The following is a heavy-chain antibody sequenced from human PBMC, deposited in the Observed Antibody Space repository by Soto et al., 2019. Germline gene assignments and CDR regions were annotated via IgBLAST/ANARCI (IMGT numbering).Heavy chain of an antibody. J-gene: IGHJ6*02. D-gene: IGHD3-22*01. Sequence: EVQLVESGGGLVKPGGSLRLSCAASGFTFSSYSMNWVRQAPGKGLEWVSSISSSSSYIYYADSVKGRFTISRDTAKNSLYLQMNSLRAEDTAVYYCVTLTFDSSGYYYDCYGMDVWGQGTTVTVSS. V-gene: IGHV3-21*01. CDR3: VTLTFDSSGYYYDCYGMDV. CDR1: GFTFSSYS. CDR2: ISSSSSYI.